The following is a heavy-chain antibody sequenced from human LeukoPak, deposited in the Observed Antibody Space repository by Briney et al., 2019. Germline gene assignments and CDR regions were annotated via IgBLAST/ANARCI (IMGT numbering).Heavy chain of an antibody. CDR1: GFTFSSYS. Sequence: GGSLRLSCAVSGFTFSSYSMNWVRQAPGKGLEWVSSISSSSSYIYYADSVKGRFTISRDNAKNSLYLQMNSLRAEDTAVYYCARDPASSSWYYFDYWGQGTLVTVSS. CDR2: ISSSSSYI. J-gene: IGHJ4*02. V-gene: IGHV3-21*01. D-gene: IGHD6-13*01. CDR3: ARDPASSSWYYFDY.